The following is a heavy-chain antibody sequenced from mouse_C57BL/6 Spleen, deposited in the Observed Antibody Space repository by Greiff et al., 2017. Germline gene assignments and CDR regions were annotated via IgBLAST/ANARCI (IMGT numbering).Heavy chain of an antibody. J-gene: IGHJ1*03. V-gene: IGHV1-69*01. CDR2: IDPSDSYT. D-gene: IGHD1-1*01. Sequence: QVQLQQPGAELVMPGASVKLSCKASGYTFTSYWMHWVKQRPGQGLEWIGEIDPSDSYTNYNQKFKGKSTLTVDKSSSTAYMQLSSLTSEDSAVYYGARCYYYGSSYDWYFDVWGTGTTVTVSS. CDR3: ARCYYYGSSYDWYFDV. CDR1: GYTFTSYW.